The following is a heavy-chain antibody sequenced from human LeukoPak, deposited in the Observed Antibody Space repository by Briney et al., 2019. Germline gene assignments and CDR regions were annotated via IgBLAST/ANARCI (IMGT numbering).Heavy chain of an antibody. V-gene: IGHV3-23*01. CDR3: AKRLAQTKGFDY. CDR1: GFTFSSNS. CDR2: ISGSGGST. J-gene: IGHJ4*02. D-gene: IGHD2-21*01. Sequence: PGGSLRLSCAASGFTFSSNSMSWVRQAPGEGLEWVSAISGSGGSTFYADSVKGRFTISRDNSKNTLYLQINNLRAEDTAVYYCAKRLAQTKGFDYWGQGTLVTVSS.